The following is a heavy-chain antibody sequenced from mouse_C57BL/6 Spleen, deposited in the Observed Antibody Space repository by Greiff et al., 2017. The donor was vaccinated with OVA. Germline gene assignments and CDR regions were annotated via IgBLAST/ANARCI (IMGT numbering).Heavy chain of an antibody. V-gene: IGHV1-84*01. CDR1: GYTFTDYY. D-gene: IGHD2-1*01. CDR3: ARGKNGNHGYYYAMDY. Sequence: QVQLQQSGPELVKPGASVKISCKASGYTFTDYYINWVKQRPGQGLEWIGWIYSGSGNTKYNEKFKGKATLTVDTSYSTAYMQLSSLTSVVSAVYFCARGKNGNHGYYYAMDYWGQGTSVTVSS. J-gene: IGHJ4*01. CDR2: IYSGSGNT.